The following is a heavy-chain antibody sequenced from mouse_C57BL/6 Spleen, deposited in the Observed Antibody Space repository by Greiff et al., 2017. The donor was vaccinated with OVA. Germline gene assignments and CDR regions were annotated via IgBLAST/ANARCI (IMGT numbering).Heavy chain of an antibody. CDR3: ASSYSDYFDY. D-gene: IGHD2-12*01. CDR2: IWSGGST. V-gene: IGHV2-2*01. Sequence: VQLVESGPGLVQPSQSLSITCTVSGFSLTSYGVHWVRQSPGKGLEWLGVIWSGGSTDYNAAFISRLSISKDNSKSQVFFKMNSLQADDTAIYYCASSYSDYFDYWGQGTTLTVSS. CDR1: GFSLTSYG. J-gene: IGHJ2*01.